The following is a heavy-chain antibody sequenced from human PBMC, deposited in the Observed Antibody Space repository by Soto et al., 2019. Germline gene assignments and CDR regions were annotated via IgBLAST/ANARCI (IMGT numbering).Heavy chain of an antibody. J-gene: IGHJ4*02. D-gene: IGHD5-18*01. Sequence: GGSLGRSCAACGFIFKNYAMTWFRQAPGKGLEWVSTVTASGGGTFYANSVKGRFTISRDNSRNTLHLQMSSLRVEDTALYHCAKALVPALTAKFGYWGQGTLVTVSS. V-gene: IGHV3-23*01. CDR1: GFIFKNYA. CDR3: AKALVPALTAKFGY. CDR2: VTASGGGT.